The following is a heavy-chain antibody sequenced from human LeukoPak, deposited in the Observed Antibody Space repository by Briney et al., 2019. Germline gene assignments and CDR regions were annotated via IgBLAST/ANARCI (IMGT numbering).Heavy chain of an antibody. J-gene: IGHJ5*02. Sequence: KTVGSLRLSCAASGFTFSDYYMSWIRQAPGKGLEWVSYISSSSTYTNYADSVKGRFSISRDNAKNSLYLQMHSLRAEDTAVYYCARDRSGSSRAWFDPWGQGTLVTVSS. CDR2: ISSSSTYT. CDR3: ARDRSGSSRAWFDP. CDR1: GFTFSDYY. V-gene: IGHV3-11*05. D-gene: IGHD1-26*01.